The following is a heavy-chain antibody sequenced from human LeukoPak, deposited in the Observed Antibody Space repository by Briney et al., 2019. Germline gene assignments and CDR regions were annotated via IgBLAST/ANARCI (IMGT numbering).Heavy chain of an antibody. Sequence: SETLSLTCTVSGGSISSGGYYWSWTRQHPGKGLEWIGYIYYSGSTYYNPSLKSRVTISVDTSKNQFSLKLSSVTAADTAVYYCARVTHSASDDYWGQGTLVTVSS. CDR2: IYYSGST. D-gene: IGHD6-13*01. V-gene: IGHV4-31*03. CDR1: GGSISSGGYY. J-gene: IGHJ4*02. CDR3: ARVTHSASDDY.